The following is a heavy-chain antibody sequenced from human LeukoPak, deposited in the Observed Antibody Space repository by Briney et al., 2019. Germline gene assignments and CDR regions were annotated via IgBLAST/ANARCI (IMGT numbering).Heavy chain of an antibody. CDR2: IIPIFGTA. D-gene: IGHD3-3*01. V-gene: IGHV1-69*13. J-gene: IGHJ5*02. Sequence: GASVKVSCKASGGTFSSYAISWVRQAPGQGLEWMGGIIPIFGTANYAQKFQGRVTITADESTSTVYMELSSLRSEDTAVYYCARGPEGRITIFGVVIYNCFDPWGQGTLVTVSS. CDR1: GGTFSSYA. CDR3: ARGPEGRITIFGVVIYNCFDP.